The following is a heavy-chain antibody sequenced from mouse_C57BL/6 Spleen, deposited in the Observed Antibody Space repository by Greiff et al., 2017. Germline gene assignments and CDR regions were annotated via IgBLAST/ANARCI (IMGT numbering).Heavy chain of an antibody. CDR2: IYPRSGNT. CDR3: ARTPPGLYYAMDY. CDR1: GYTFTSYG. Sequence: VQGVESGAELARPGASVKLSCKASGYTFTSYGISWVKQRTGQGLEWIGEIYPRSGNTYYNEKFKGKATLTADKSSSTAYMELRSLTSEDSAVYFCARTPPGLYYAMDYGGQGTSVTVSS. J-gene: IGHJ4*01. V-gene: IGHV1-81*01.